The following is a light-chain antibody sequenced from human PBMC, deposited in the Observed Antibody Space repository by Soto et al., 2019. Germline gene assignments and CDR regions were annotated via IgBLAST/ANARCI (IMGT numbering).Light chain of an antibody. V-gene: IGKV4-1*01. J-gene: IGKJ1*01. CDR2: WAS. CDR1: QSVLYSSNNKNY. CDR3: QQYDTASRA. Sequence: DIVMTQSPDSLAVSLGERATINCKSSQSVLYSSNNKNYLAWYQQKPGQPPKLLISWASTRESGVPERFSGSGSETDFTLSISSLQAEDVAVYYCQQYDTASRAFGQGTKVEIK.